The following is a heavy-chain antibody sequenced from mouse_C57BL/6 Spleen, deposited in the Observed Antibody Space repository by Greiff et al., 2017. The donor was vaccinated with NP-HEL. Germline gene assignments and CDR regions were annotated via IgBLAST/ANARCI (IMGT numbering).Heavy chain of an antibody. J-gene: IGHJ2*01. CDR1: GYAFSSYW. Sequence: VQLQQSGASVKISCKASGYAFSSYWMNWVKQRPGKGLEWIGQIYPGDGDTNYNGKFKGKATLTADKSSSTAYMQLSSLTSEDSAVYFCARGGTTVVAPFDYWGQGTTLTVSS. CDR3: ARGGTTVVAPFDY. CDR2: IYPGDGDT. D-gene: IGHD1-1*01. V-gene: IGHV1-80*01.